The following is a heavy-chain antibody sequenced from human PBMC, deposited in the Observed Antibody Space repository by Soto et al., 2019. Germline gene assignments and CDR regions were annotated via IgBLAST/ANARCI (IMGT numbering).Heavy chain of an antibody. Sequence: QLQLQESGPGLVKPSETLSLTCTVSGGSISSGPYSWGWIRQPPGEGLEWIGTFHYSENTYYNPSLESRVTISVDTSKNQFSLKVTSVTVADTAIYCCARLGGYCSTTSCYGFYGMDVWGQGTTVIVSS. V-gene: IGHV4-39*01. CDR3: ARLGGYCSTTSCYGFYGMDV. CDR1: GGSISSGPYS. J-gene: IGHJ6*02. D-gene: IGHD2-2*01. CDR2: FHYSENT.